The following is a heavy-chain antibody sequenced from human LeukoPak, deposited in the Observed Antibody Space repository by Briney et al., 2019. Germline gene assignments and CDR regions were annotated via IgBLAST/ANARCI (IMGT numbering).Heavy chain of an antibody. Sequence: QPGGSLRLSCAASGFTFSSYEMNWVRQAPGKGLEGVSYISSSGTSIYYADSVKGRFTISRDNAKNSLYLQMNSLRADDTAVYYCARRYCSSTSCLIDYWGQGTLVTVSS. D-gene: IGHD2-2*01. CDR3: ARRYCSSTSCLIDY. J-gene: IGHJ4*02. CDR1: GFTFSSYE. CDR2: ISSSGTSI. V-gene: IGHV3-48*03.